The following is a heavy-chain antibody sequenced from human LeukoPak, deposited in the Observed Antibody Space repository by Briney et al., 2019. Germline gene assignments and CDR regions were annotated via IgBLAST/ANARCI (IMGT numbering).Heavy chain of an antibody. Sequence: GGSLRLSCAASGFTFSRYDMHWVRQVSGNGLEWVSAICQDGDTYYPGSVKGRFTISIENAKNSLYLQMNSLRAGDTGVYYCVRETPNAWRSAFDIWGQGTVVTVSS. CDR3: VRETPNAWRSAFDI. V-gene: IGHV3-13*01. J-gene: IGHJ3*02. CDR2: ICQDGDT. D-gene: IGHD1-1*01. CDR1: GFTFSRYD.